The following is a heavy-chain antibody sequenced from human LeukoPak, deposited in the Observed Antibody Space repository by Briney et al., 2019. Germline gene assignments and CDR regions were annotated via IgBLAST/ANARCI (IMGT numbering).Heavy chain of an antibody. D-gene: IGHD1-1*01. J-gene: IGHJ4*02. Sequence: ASVKVSCKAFGYTFTNFGITSVRQAPGQGLEWMGWISAYNGDTKYGQNFQGRVTMTTDTSTTTAYMDLRSLSSDDTAVYYCGRVDLATTKDYWGQGNLVTVSS. CDR1: GYTFTNFG. CDR3: GRVDLATTKDY. CDR2: ISAYNGDT. V-gene: IGHV1-18*01.